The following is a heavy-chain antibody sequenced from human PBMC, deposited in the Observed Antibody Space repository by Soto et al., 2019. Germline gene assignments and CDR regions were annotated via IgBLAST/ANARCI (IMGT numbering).Heavy chain of an antibody. J-gene: IGHJ5*02. CDR2: IYWDDDK. CDR3: ASVVGQVGGFDP. CDR1: GFSLSTSGVG. Sequence: QITLKESGPTLVKPTQTLTLTCTFSGFSLSTSGVGVGWIRQPPGKALEWLALIYWDDDKRYSPSLKSRLTITKDTSKIQVVLTMTNMDPVDTATYYCASVVGQVGGFDPWGQGTLVTVSS. D-gene: IGHD2-21*01. V-gene: IGHV2-5*02.